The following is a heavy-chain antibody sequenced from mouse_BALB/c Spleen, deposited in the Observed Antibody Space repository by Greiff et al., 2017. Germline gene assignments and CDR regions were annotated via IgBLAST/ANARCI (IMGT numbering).Heavy chain of an antibody. D-gene: IGHD1-1*01. V-gene: IGHV7-3*02. CDR3: ARATVVATEYFDV. J-gene: IGHJ1*01. CDR1: GFTFTDYY. Sequence: EVMLVESGGGLVQPGGSLRLSCATSGFTFTDYYMSWVRQPPGKALEWLGFIRNKANGYTTEYSASVKGRFTISRDNSQSILYLQMNTLRAEDSATYYCARATVVATEYFDVWGAGTTVTVSS. CDR2: IRNKANGYTT.